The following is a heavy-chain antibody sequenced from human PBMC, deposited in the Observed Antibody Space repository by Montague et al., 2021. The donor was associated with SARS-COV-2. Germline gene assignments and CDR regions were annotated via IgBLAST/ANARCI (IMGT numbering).Heavy chain of an antibody. Sequence: PALVKPTQTLTLTCTFSGFSLKTSGVGVGWIRQPPGEALEWLALIYWDDDRRYSPSLKSRLSITKDTSRNQVALTMTKMDPMDTATYYCARIGATIDYYDSNGKNPSDHWGQGTLVTVSS. CDR2: IYWDDDR. J-gene: IGHJ4*02. D-gene: IGHD3-22*01. V-gene: IGHV2-5*02. CDR3: ARIGATIDYYDSNGKNPSDH. CDR1: GFSLKTSGVG.